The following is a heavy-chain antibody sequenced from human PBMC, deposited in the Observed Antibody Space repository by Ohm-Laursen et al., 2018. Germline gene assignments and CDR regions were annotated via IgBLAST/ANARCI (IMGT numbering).Heavy chain of an antibody. CDR1: GFTFSSYW. V-gene: IGHV3-74*01. CDR2: VNSDGSDT. D-gene: IGHD4-17*01. J-gene: IGHJ4*02. Sequence: SLRLSCAESGFTFSSYWMHWVRQAPGRGLVWVSLVNSDGSDTTYSDSVKGRITISRDNAKNTLYLQMNSLRAEDTAVYYCARARALNGDYVGIDYWGQGTLVTVSS. CDR3: ARARALNGDYVGIDY.